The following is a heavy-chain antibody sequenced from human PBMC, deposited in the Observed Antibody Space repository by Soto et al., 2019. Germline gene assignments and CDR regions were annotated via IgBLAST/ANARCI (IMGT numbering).Heavy chain of an antibody. CDR1: GGTFSSYA. V-gene: IGHV1-69*13. J-gene: IGHJ4*02. D-gene: IGHD2-15*01. Sequence: SVKFSSKTSGGTFSSYAIRWVRQAPGQGLEWMGGIIPIFGTANYAQKFQGRVTITADESASTAYIEVTSLTSEDTAIYYCAREGAHYTPLDHWGQGTLVTVSS. CDR3: AREGAHYTPLDH. CDR2: IIPIFGTA.